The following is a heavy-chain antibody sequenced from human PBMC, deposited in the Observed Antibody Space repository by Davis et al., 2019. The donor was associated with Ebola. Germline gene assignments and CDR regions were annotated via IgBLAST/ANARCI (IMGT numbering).Heavy chain of an antibody. D-gene: IGHD6-6*01. J-gene: IGHJ6*02. V-gene: IGHV4-59*08. Sequence: PSETLSLTCTVSGGSISSYYSSWLRQPPGKGLEWIGYIDYSGCTNYNPSLKSRVTISVDTSKNQFSLKLSSVSAADTAVYYCARLSSSGADWLRYYYYGMDVWGQGTTVTVSS. CDR1: GGSISSYY. CDR3: ARLSSSGADWLRYYYYGMDV. CDR2: IDYSGCT.